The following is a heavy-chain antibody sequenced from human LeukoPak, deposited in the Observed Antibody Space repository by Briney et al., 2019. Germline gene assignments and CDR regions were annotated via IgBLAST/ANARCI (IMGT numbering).Heavy chain of an antibody. CDR3: AKGGVVGYDYGDYGTEFLLV. D-gene: IGHD4-17*01. CDR1: GYTFTSYY. V-gene: IGHV1-46*01. J-gene: IGHJ4*02. Sequence: ASVKVSCKASGYTFTSYYMHWVRQAPGQGLEWMGIINPSGGSTSYAQKFQGRVTMTRDTSTSTVYMELSSLRSEDTAVYYCAKGGVVGYDYGDYGTEFLLVWGQGTLVTVSS. CDR2: INPSGGST.